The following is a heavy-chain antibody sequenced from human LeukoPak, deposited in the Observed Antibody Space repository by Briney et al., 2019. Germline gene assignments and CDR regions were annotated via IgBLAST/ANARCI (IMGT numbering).Heavy chain of an antibody. CDR2: ISYDGSNK. CDR1: GFTFSSYA. Sequence: GGSLRLSCAASGFTFSSYAMHWVRQAPGKGLEWVAVISYDGSNKYYADSVKGLFTISRDNSKNTLYLQMNSLRAEDTAVYYCARDWWRWLHIGFVDYWGQGTLVTVSS. CDR3: ARDWWRWLHIGFVDY. D-gene: IGHD5-24*01. J-gene: IGHJ4*02. V-gene: IGHV3-30*04.